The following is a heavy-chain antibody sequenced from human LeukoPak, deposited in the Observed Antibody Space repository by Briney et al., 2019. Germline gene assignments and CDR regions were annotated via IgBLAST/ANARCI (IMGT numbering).Heavy chain of an antibody. CDR2: IKQDGSEK. Sequence: GGSLRLSCAASGFTFSSYWMSWVRQAPGKGLEWVANIKQDGSEKYYVDSVKGRFTISRDNAKNSLYLQMNSLRAEDTAVYYCARDPIAVAGTSYYGMDVWGQGTTVTVSS. J-gene: IGHJ6*02. CDR1: GFTFSSYW. D-gene: IGHD6-19*01. V-gene: IGHV3-7*01. CDR3: ARDPIAVAGTSYYGMDV.